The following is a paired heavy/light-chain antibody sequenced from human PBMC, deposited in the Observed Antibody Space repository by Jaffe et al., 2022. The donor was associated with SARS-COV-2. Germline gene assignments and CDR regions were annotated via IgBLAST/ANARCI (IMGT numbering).Light chain of an antibody. Sequence: DIEMTQSPSTLSASVGDRVTITCRASQTISKLLAWYQQKPGKAPQFLIHTASNLESGVPSRFSGSGSETEFTLTISSLQPDDLATYYCQQYHSYPLTFGQGTRVEIK. V-gene: IGKV1-5*03. CDR1: QTISKL. J-gene: IGKJ5*01. CDR2: TAS. CDR3: QQYHSYPLT.
Heavy chain of an antibody. CDR2: ARNKVQGYTT. Sequence: VLLVESGGGLVQPGGSLRLSCSASGFTFSEYYMDWVRQAPGKGLEWVGRARNKVQGYTTEYAASVKGRFTVSRDDSQKSLFLQMNSLKTEDTAVYYCARGAFCSSNYCPFAFDSWGQGILVTVSS. CDR3: ARGAFCSSNYCPFAFDS. CDR1: GFTFSEYY. D-gene: IGHD2-15*01. J-gene: IGHJ4*02. V-gene: IGHV3-72*01.